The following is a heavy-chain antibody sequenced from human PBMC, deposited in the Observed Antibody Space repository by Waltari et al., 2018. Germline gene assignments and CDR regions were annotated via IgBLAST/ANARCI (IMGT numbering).Heavy chain of an antibody. CDR3: ARRGRGSGYTG. V-gene: IGHV4-59*08. Sequence: QVQLQESGPGLVKPSETLSLPCTVSGGYISSYYWSWIRQPPGKGLEWIGYIYYSGATNYTPSLKSRVTISIDTSKNQFSLKLSSVTAADTAVYYCARRGRGSGYTGWGQGTLVTVSS. J-gene: IGHJ4*02. CDR2: IYYSGAT. D-gene: IGHD3-3*01. CDR1: GGYISSYY.